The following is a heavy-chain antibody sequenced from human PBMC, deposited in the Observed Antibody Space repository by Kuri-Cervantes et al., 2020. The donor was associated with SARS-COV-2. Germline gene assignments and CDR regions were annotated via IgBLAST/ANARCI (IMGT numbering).Heavy chain of an antibody. J-gene: IGHJ4*02. CDR2: IYSGGST. Sequence: GGSLRLSCAAPGFTASSNYMSWVRQAPGKGLEWVSVIYSGGSTYYADSVKGRFTISRDNSKNTLYLQMNSLGAEDTAVYYCARDLGEGPTGYWGQGTLVTVSS. CDR1: GFTASSNY. V-gene: IGHV3-66*01. D-gene: IGHD3-16*01. CDR3: ARDLGEGPTGY.